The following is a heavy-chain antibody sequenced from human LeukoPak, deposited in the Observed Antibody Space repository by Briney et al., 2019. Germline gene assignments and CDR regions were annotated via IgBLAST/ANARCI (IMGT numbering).Heavy chain of an antibody. CDR1: GFTFSSYW. CDR3: AKAPVTTCSGAYCYPFDY. D-gene: IGHD2-21*01. J-gene: IGHJ4*02. V-gene: IGHV3-74*01. Sequence: GGSLRLSCAASGFTFSSYWMHWVRQAPGKGLVWVSRINSDGSSTSYADSVKGRFTISRDSSKNTLYLQMNRLRAEDAAVYYCAKAPVTTCSGAYCYPFDYWGQGTLVTVSS. CDR2: INSDGSST.